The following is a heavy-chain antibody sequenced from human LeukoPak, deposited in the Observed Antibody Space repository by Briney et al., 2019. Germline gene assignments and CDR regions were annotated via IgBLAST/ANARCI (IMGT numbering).Heavy chain of an antibody. J-gene: IGHJ6*03. CDR2: INWNGDST. Sequence: GGSLRLSCAASGFTFDDYGMSWVRQAPGKGLEWVSGINWNGDSTGYADSVKGRFTISRDNAKNSLYLQMNSLRAEDTAVYYCARGFMWALRYYYYYMDVWGKGTTVTVSS. CDR1: GFTFDDYG. D-gene: IGHD1-26*01. V-gene: IGHV3-20*04. CDR3: ARGFMWALRYYYYYMDV.